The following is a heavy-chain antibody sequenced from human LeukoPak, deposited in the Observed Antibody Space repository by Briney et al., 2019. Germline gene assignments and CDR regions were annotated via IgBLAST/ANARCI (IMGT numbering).Heavy chain of an antibody. J-gene: IGHJ4*02. V-gene: IGHV3-74*01. Sequence: GGSLRLSCAASGFTFSSYWMHWVRQVPGKGLVWVSRINSDGSSTSYADSVKGRFTLSRDNAKNTLYLQMNSLRAEDTAVYYCAMRGEDGSYDDYWGQGTLVTVSS. CDR1: GFTFSSYW. CDR3: AMRGEDGSYDDY. D-gene: IGHD3-10*01. CDR2: INSDGSST.